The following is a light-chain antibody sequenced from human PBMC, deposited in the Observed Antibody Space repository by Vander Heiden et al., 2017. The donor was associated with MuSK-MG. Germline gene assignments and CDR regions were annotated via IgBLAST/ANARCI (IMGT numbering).Light chain of an antibody. V-gene: IGKV3-11*01. Sequence: IVLTQSPATLSFSPGDRATLPVRASQPVSSYLAWSQQKPGQAPRLLIYDASNRATGIPARFSGSGSGTDFTLTISSLEPEDFAVYYCQQRSNWSYTFGHGTKVDIK. CDR1: QPVSSY. CDR2: DAS. J-gene: IGKJ2*01. CDR3: QQRSNWSYT.